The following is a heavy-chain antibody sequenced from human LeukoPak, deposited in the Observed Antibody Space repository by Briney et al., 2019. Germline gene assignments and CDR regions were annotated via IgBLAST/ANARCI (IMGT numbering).Heavy chain of an antibody. Sequence: PSETLSLTCTVSGGSTSPYYWSWIRQPPGKGLEWLGYIYYSGNTDYNPSLKSRVAISVDTSKNQFSLKLSSVTAADTAVYYCARSTGSTVFIDYWGQGTLVTVSS. CDR1: GGSTSPYY. CDR2: IYYSGNT. V-gene: IGHV4-59*01. J-gene: IGHJ4*02. D-gene: IGHD2-8*02. CDR3: ARSTGSTVFIDY.